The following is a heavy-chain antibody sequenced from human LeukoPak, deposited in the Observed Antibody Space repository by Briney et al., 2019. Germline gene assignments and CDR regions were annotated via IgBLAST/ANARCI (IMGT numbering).Heavy chain of an antibody. Sequence: PGGSLRLSCAASGFTFSSYSMNWVRQAPGKGLEGVSYISSSSGTIYYADSVKGRFTISRDNSKNTLYLQMNSLRAEDTAVYYCARTVRSSSWAEYYFDYWGQGTLVTVSS. CDR2: ISSSSGTI. CDR1: GFTFSSYS. V-gene: IGHV3-48*01. J-gene: IGHJ4*02. CDR3: ARTVRSSSWAEYYFDY. D-gene: IGHD6-13*01.